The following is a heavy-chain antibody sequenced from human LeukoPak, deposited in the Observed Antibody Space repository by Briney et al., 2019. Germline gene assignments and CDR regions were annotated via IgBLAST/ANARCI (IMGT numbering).Heavy chain of an antibody. CDR1: GFNFSNCA. CDR3: ARGPYGSFDY. D-gene: IGHD1-14*01. Sequence: GGSLRLSCTASGFNFSNCAMTWVRQAPGKGLEWVSSISPSSNYIYYADSVKGRFIISRDNAKNSLYLQMNSLRAEDTAVYYCARGPYGSFDYWGQGTLVTVSS. J-gene: IGHJ4*02. V-gene: IGHV3-21*01. CDR2: ISPSSNYI.